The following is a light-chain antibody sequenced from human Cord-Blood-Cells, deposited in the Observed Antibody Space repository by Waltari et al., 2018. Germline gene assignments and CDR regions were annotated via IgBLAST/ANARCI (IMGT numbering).Light chain of an antibody. CDR3: QQYNNWPYT. J-gene: IGKJ2*01. Sequence: EIVMTQSPATLSVSPGERATLSCRARQSVSSNLAWYQQKPGQAPRLLIYGASTRATGIPARFSGSGSGTEFTLTISSLQSEDFAAYYCQQYNNWPYTFGQGTKLEIK. V-gene: IGKV3-15*01. CDR1: QSVSSN. CDR2: GAS.